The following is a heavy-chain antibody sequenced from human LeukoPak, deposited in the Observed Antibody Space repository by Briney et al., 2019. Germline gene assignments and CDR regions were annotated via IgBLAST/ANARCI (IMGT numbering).Heavy chain of an antibody. Sequence: ASVKVSCKASGYTFTGYYMHWLRQAPGQGLEWMGWINPNSGGTNYAQKFQGRVTMTRDTSISTAYMELSRLRSDDTAVYYCARDDAGGWYVDDYWGQGTLVTVSS. CDR3: ARDDAGGWYVDDY. J-gene: IGHJ4*02. CDR2: INPNSGGT. CDR1: GYTFTGYY. V-gene: IGHV1-2*02. D-gene: IGHD6-19*01.